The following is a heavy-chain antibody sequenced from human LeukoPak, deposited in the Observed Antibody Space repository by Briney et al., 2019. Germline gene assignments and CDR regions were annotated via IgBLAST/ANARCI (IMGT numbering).Heavy chain of an antibody. D-gene: IGHD4-23*01. Sequence: ASVKVSCKASGGTFSSYAISWVRQAPGQGLEWMGRIIPIRGIANYAQKFQGRVTITADKSTSTAYMELSSLRSEDTAVYYCARGSMTTVVTENWFAPWGQGTLVTVSS. V-gene: IGHV1-69*04. CDR3: ARGSMTTVVTENWFAP. J-gene: IGHJ5*02. CDR2: IIPIRGIA. CDR1: GGTFSSYA.